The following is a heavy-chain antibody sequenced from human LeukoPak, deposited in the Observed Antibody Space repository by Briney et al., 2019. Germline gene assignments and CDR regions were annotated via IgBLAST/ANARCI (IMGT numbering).Heavy chain of an antibody. CDR1: GGTFSSYA. D-gene: IGHD4-17*01. CDR3: ARGGPTTSGPDFDY. V-gene: IGHV1-69*04. CDR2: TIPILGIA. Sequence: SVKVSCKASGGTFSSYAISWVRQAPGQGLEWMGRTIPILGIANYAQKFQGRVTITADKSTSTAYMELSSLRSEDTAVYYCARGGPTTSGPDFDYWGQGTLVTVSS. J-gene: IGHJ4*02.